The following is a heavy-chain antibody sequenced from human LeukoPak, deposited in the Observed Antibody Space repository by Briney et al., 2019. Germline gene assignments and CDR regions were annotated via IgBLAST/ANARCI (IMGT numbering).Heavy chain of an antibody. J-gene: IGHJ4*02. CDR3: AKGYCRSTSCRFDY. CDR2: ISSSSTYI. V-gene: IGHV3-21*01. D-gene: IGHD2-2*01. Sequence: GGSLRLSCAASGFTFTTYSMNWVRQAPGKGLEWVSSISSSSTYIYYADSVKGRFTISRDNAKNSLYLQMNSLRAEDTAVYYCAKGYCRSTSCRFDYWGQGTLVAVSS. CDR1: GFTFTTYS.